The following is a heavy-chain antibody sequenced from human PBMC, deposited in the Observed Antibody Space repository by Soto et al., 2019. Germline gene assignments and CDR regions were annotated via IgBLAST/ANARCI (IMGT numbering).Heavy chain of an antibody. D-gene: IGHD3-22*01. V-gene: IGHV3-23*01. CDR1: VFPFSIYA. J-gene: IGHJ4*02. CDR3: ARSLFMVAHDSEPFDY. CDR2: ISGGGNDR. Sequence: PWGSLLLSCASSVFPFSIYAMSWVRQTPEGGLEWVAAISGGGNDRYYADFVQGRFTFSRDNSRNILYLHMNSLRADDTAMYFCARSLFMVAHDSEPFDYWGQGTMVTVSS.